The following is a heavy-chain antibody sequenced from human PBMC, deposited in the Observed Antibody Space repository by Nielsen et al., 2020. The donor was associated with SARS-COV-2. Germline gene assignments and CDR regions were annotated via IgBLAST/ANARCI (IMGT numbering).Heavy chain of an antibody. D-gene: IGHD2-8*01. Sequence: VRQAPGKGLECVAVISYDGSNKYYADSVKGRFTISRDNSKNTLYLQMNTLRAEDTAVYYCAKEGGDMLYLDYWGQGTLVTVSS. CDR3: AKEGGDMLYLDY. V-gene: IGHV3-30*18. J-gene: IGHJ4*02. CDR2: ISYDGSNK.